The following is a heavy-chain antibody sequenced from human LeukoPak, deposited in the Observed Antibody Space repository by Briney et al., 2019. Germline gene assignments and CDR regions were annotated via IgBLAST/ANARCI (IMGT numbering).Heavy chain of an antibody. J-gene: IGHJ4*02. CDR1: GYPISSGYY. V-gene: IGHV4-38-2*01. CDR2: IYHSGST. CDR3: ASEHRGYCSSTSCYTGVDY. D-gene: IGHD2-2*02. Sequence: SVTLSLNSAVSGYPISSGYYWGWIRQPPGKGLEWIGRIYHSGSTYYNPSLKSSVTISVDTSKNQFSLKLSSVTAADTAVYYCASEHRGYCSSTSCYTGVDYWGQGTLVTVSS.